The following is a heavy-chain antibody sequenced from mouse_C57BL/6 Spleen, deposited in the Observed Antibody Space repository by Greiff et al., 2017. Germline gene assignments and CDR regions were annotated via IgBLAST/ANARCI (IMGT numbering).Heavy chain of an antibody. V-gene: IGHV8-12*01. CDR2: IYWDDDK. CDR3: ARGSSYRAMDY. Sequence: QVQLKESGPGILQSSQTLSLTCSFSGFSLSTSGMGVSWIRQPSGKGLEWLAHIYWDDDKRYNPSLKSRHTFSKDTSRNQGFLKITSVDTADTATDYCARGSSYRAMDYWGQGTSVTVSS. D-gene: IGHD1-1*01. CDR1: GFSLSTSGMG. J-gene: IGHJ4*01.